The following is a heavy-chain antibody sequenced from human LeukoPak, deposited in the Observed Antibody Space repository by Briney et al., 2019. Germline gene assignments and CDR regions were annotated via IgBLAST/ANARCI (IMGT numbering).Heavy chain of an antibody. V-gene: IGHV4-30-4*01. CDR1: GGSISSGDYY. CDR3: ARAHEVVPAAILGKENWFDP. D-gene: IGHD2-2*01. J-gene: IGHJ5*02. CDR2: IYYSGST. Sequence: SSETLSLTCTDSGGSISSGDYYWSWIRQPPGKGLEWIGYIYYSGSTYYNPSLKSRVTISVDTSKNQFSLKLSSVTAADTAVYYCARAHEVVPAAILGKENWFDPWGQGTLVTVSS.